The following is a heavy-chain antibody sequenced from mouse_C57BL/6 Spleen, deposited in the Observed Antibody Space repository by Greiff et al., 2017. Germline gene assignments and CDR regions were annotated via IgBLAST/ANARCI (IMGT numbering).Heavy chain of an antibody. CDR1: GYTFTSYT. Sequence: VKLMESGAELARPGASVKMSCKASGYTFTSYTMHWVKQRPGQGLEWIGYINPSSGYTKYNQKFKDKATLTADKSSSTAYMQLNRLTSEDSAVYCCAIWYAMDYWGQGTSVTVSS. D-gene: IGHD1-1*02. CDR2: INPSSGYT. CDR3: AIWYAMDY. J-gene: IGHJ4*01. V-gene: IGHV1-4*01.